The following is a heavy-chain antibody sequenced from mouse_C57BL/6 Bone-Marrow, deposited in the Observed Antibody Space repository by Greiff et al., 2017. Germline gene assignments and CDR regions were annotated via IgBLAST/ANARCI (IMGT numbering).Heavy chain of an antibody. D-gene: IGHD1-1*01. J-gene: IGHJ4*01. Sequence: QVQLQQSGAELARPGASVKLSCKASGYPFPSYGISWVKQRTGQGLEWIGEIYPRSGNTYYNEKFKGKATLTADKSSSTAYMELRSLTSEDSAVYFCAREDYYGSSLTMDYWGQGTSVTVSS. V-gene: IGHV1-81*01. CDR1: GYPFPSYG. CDR3: AREDYYGSSLTMDY. CDR2: IYPRSGNT.